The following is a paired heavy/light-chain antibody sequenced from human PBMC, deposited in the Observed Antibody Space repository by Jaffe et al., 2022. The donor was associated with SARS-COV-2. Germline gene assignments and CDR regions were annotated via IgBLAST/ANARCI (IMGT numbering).Light chain of an antibody. Sequence: QSALTQPASVSGSPGQSITISCTGTRSDIGGYNYVSWYQHRPGKAPKLIISDVTNRPSGVSDRFSGSRSGNTASLTISGIQAEDEADYYCSSYTSSSNQVLFGGGTKLTVL. CDR1: RSDIGGYNY. J-gene: IGLJ3*02. V-gene: IGLV2-14*03. CDR3: SSYTSSSNQVL. CDR2: DVT.
Heavy chain of an antibody. Sequence: QVQLQESGPGLVKPSETLSLTCSVSGGSVNTGTYYWSWIRQPPGKGLEWIGYIFYTGSTNYNPSLKSRVTISADTSKNLFSLRVNSVTAADTAMYYCARAGLAVTTIQYWGQGTLVTVSS. CDR3: ARAGLAVTTIQY. D-gene: IGHD2-21*02. J-gene: IGHJ4*02. CDR1: GGSVNTGTYY. V-gene: IGHV4-61*01. CDR2: IFYTGST.